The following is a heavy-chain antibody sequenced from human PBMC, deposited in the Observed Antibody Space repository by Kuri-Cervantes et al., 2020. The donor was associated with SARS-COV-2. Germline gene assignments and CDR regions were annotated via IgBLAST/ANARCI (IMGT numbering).Heavy chain of an antibody. V-gene: IGHV1-8*01. J-gene: IGHJ6*02. CDR3: ARVHRGDIVVVPAAMFGYGMDV. CDR2: MNPNSGNT. CDR1: GYTFTSYD. D-gene: IGHD2-2*01. Sequence: ASVKVSCKASGYTFTSYDINWVRQATGQGLEWMGWMNPNSGNTGYAQKFQGRVTMTRNTSISTAYMELSSLRSEDTAVYYCARVHRGDIVVVPAAMFGYGMDVWGQGTTVTVSS.